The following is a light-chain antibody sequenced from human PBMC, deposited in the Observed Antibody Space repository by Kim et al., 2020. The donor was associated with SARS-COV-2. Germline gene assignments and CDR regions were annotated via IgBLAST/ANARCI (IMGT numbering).Light chain of an antibody. CDR1: QNINSW. V-gene: IGKV1-5*03. Sequence: DIQMTQSPSTLSASVGDTVTITCRASQNINSWLAWHQQKPGKAPEVLIYKASNLERGVPSRFSGSGSGTEFTLTINSLQPDDFATYYCQQYNTPPLTFGGGTKVDIK. CDR2: KAS. J-gene: IGKJ4*01. CDR3: QQYNTPPLT.